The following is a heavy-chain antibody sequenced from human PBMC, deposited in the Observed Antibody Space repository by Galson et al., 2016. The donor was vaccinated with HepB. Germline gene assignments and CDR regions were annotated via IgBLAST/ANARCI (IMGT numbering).Heavy chain of an antibody. J-gene: IGHJ4*02. CDR1: GGAFSNFA. CDR3: AKPRGSRGYFDY. D-gene: IGHD1-26*01. CDR2: IMPLYGTP. Sequence: SVKVSCKAYGGAFSNFAISWVRQAPGQGPEWMGGIMPLYGTPNYEQKFQGRLTITADASTTTAFMDLSNLRFDDTAVYYCAKPRGSRGYFDYWGQGTLVTVSS. V-gene: IGHV1-69*13.